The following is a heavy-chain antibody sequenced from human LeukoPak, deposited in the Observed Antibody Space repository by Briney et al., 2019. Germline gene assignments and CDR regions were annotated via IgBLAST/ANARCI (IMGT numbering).Heavy chain of an antibody. CDR1: GFTFSSYS. CDR2: ISYDGSNK. CDR3: AKVGSSSLAFDF. D-gene: IGHD6-13*01. Sequence: GGSLRLSCAASGFTFSSYSMNWVRQAPGKGLEWVTVISYDGSNKYYADSVKGRFTISRDNSKNTLYLQMNSLRAEDTAAYYCAKVGSSSLAFDFWGQGTLVTVSS. J-gene: IGHJ4*02. V-gene: IGHV3-30*18.